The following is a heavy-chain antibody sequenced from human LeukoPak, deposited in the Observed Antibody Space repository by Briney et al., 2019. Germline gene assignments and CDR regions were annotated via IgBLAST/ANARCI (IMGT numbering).Heavy chain of an antibody. CDR2: INHSGST. Sequence: PSETLSLTCAVYRGSFSGYYWSWIRQPPGKGLEWIGEINHSGSTNYNPSLKSRVTISVDTSKNQFSLKLSSVTAADTAVYYCARPAGYYFDYWGQGTLVTVSS. V-gene: IGHV4-34*01. CDR3: ARPAGYYFDY. D-gene: IGHD6-13*01. J-gene: IGHJ4*02. CDR1: RGSFSGYY.